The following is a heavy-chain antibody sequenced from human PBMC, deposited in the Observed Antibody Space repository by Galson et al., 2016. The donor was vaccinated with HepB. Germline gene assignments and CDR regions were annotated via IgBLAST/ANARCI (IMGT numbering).Heavy chain of an antibody. V-gene: IGHV4-34*01. Sequence: ETLSLTCAVYGGSFSGHHWSWLRQSPGKGLEWIGEIDHSGGTNYNPSLKSRVTMSVDTSKNQFSLRLSSVTAADPALYYCARVTRRIVVVFTADDSYFMDVWGQGTTVTVSS. D-gene: IGHD3-22*01. J-gene: IGHJ6*02. CDR3: ARVTRRIVVVFTADDSYFMDV. CDR2: IDHSGGT. CDR1: GGSFSGHH.